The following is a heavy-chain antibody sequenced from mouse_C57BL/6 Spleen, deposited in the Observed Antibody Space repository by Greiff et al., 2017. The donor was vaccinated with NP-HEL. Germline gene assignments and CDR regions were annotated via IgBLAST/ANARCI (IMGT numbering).Heavy chain of an antibody. V-gene: IGHV5-4*03. J-gene: IGHJ4*01. D-gene: IGHD1-1*01. CDR1: GFTFSSYA. CDR3: ASYYYGSSYVHYAMDY. Sequence: EVKLMESGGGLVKPGGSLKLSCAASGFTFSSYAMSWVRQTPEKRLEWVATISDGGSYTYYPDNVKGRFTISRDNAKNNLYLQMSHLKSEDTAMYYCASYYYGSSYVHYAMDYWGQGTSVTGSS. CDR2: ISDGGSYT.